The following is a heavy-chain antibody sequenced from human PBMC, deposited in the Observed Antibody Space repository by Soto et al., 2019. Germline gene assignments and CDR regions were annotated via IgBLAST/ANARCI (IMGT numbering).Heavy chain of an antibody. V-gene: IGHV3-23*01. CDR2: ISGGGDTT. CDR1: GFTFNNYA. D-gene: IGHD3-10*01. CDR3: AKGRGGSGSLTPRVDF. Sequence: EVQLLESGGGLVQPGGSLRLSCAASGFTFNNYAMTWVRQAPGKGLEWVSAISGGGDTTSYADSVKGRFTVSRAGSKNTLYLQMSSLRAEDTARYYCAKGRGGSGSLTPRVDFCGQGTLVTVSS. J-gene: IGHJ4*02.